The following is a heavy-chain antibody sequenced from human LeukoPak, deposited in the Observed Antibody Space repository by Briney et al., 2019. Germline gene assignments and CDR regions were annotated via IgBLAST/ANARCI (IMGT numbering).Heavy chain of an antibody. Sequence: GGSLRLSCAASGFTFSSYEMNWVRQAPGKGLEWVSYISSSGSTIYYADSVKGRFTISRDNAKNSLYLQMNSLRAEDTAVYYCARDMRDLWFGELATDYWGQGTLVTVSS. V-gene: IGHV3-48*03. D-gene: IGHD3-10*01. J-gene: IGHJ4*02. CDR1: GFTFSSYE. CDR2: ISSSGSTI. CDR3: ARDMRDLWFGELATDY.